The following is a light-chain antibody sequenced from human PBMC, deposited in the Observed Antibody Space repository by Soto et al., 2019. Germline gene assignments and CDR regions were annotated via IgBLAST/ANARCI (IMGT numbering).Light chain of an antibody. Sequence: DIQMTQSPSSLSASVGDRVTIACRASQSISNFLNWYKQKPGKAPKLLIYAASTLQGGVPSRFSGTESGTDFTLTISSLQPEDFATYYCQQTFSKFLYTFGQGTKLEIK. J-gene: IGKJ2*01. CDR3: QQTFSKFLYT. CDR2: AAS. CDR1: QSISNF. V-gene: IGKV1-39*01.